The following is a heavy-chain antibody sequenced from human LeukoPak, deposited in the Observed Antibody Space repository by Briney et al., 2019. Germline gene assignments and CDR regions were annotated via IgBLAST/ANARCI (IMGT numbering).Heavy chain of an antibody. J-gene: IGHJ4*02. Sequence: GGSLRLSCSASGFPFSTLGMHWVRQTPGKGLELVSNINIDGSQRYHAYSVEGRFTISRDNVKNTLYLQMNSLRVEDTAVYYCARDPGWGALDYWGQGALVIVSS. CDR1: GFPFSTLG. CDR3: ARDPGWGALDY. D-gene: IGHD3-16*01. CDR2: INIDGSQR. V-gene: IGHV3-7*03.